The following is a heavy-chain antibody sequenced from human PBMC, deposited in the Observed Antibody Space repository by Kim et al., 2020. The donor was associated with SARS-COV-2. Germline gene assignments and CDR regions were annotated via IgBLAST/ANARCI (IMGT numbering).Heavy chain of an antibody. J-gene: IGHJ4*02. CDR3: ARVSFGGIVGATGFDY. CDR2: ISSSSSYI. Sequence: GGSLRLSCAASGFTFSSYSMNWVRQAPGKGLEWVSSISSSSSYIYYADSVKGRFTISRDNAKNSLYLQMNSLRAEDTAVYYCARVSFGGIVGATGFDYWGQGTLVTVSS. CDR1: GFTFSSYS. D-gene: IGHD1-26*01. V-gene: IGHV3-21*01.